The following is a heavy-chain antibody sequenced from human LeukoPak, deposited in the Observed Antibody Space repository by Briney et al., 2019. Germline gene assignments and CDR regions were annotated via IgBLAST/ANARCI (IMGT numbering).Heavy chain of an antibody. V-gene: IGHV3-7*03. CDR3: ARGGGLDV. Sequence: GGSLRLSCVGSGFTFSRYWLNWVRQAPGKGLEWVASINHNGNVNYYVDPVKGRFTISRDNAKNSLYLQMSNLRAEDTAVYFCARGGGLDVWGQGATVTVSS. CDR1: GFTFSRYW. J-gene: IGHJ6*02. CDR2: INHNGNVN. D-gene: IGHD3-16*01.